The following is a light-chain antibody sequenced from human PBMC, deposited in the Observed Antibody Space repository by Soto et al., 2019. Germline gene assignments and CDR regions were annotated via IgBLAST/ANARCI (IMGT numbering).Light chain of an antibody. CDR3: SSYTSSSTLV. J-gene: IGLJ3*02. CDR1: SSDVGVYIY. Sequence: QSALTQPASVSGSPGQSITISCTGTSSDVGVYIYVSWYQQHPGKAPKLMIYEVSNRPSGVSNRFSGSKSGNTASLTISGLQAEDEADYYRSSYTSSSTLVFGGGTKLTVL. CDR2: EVS. V-gene: IGLV2-14*01.